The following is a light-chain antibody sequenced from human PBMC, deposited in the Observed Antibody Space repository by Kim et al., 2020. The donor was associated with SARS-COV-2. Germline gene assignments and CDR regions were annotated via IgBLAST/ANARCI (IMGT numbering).Light chain of an antibody. Sequence: DIQLTQSPSSLSASVGDTVTITCRASENVDKYLNWYQQKPVKAPALLIYATSGLHTGVPSRFSGSGFGTDFTLTISGLQPEDFATYFCQQNNRTPPTTFGQGTKLEI. V-gene: IGKV1-39*01. J-gene: IGKJ2*01. CDR1: ENVDKY. CDR3: QQNNRTPPTT. CDR2: ATS.